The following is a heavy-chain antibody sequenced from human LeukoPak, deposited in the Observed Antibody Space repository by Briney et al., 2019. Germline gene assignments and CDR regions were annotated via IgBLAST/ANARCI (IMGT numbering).Heavy chain of an antibody. D-gene: IGHD2-2*01. J-gene: IGHJ3*02. CDR3: ARVGIVCSSTSCREADAFDI. V-gene: IGHV3-11*01. CDR1: GYTFSDYY. Sequence: GGSLRLSCAASGYTFSDYYMSWIRQAPGKGLEWVSYISSSGSTIYYADSVKGRFTISRDNAKNSLYLQMNSLRAEDTAVYYCARVGIVCSSTSCREADAFDIWGQGTMVTVSS. CDR2: ISSSGSTI.